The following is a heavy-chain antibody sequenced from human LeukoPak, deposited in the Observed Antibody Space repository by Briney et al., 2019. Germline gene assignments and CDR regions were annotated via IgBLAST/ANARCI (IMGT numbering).Heavy chain of an antibody. J-gene: IGHJ5*02. CDR3: ASLRSGSYYEP. CDR1: GGSMNNYY. CDR2: IYHSGST. V-gene: IGHV4-59*12. Sequence: SETLSLTCTVSGGSMNNYYWSWIRQPPGKGLEWIGYIYHSGSTYYNPSLKSRVTISVDRSKNQFSLKLSSVTAADTAVYYCASLRSGSYYEPWGQGTLVTVSS. D-gene: IGHD3-22*01.